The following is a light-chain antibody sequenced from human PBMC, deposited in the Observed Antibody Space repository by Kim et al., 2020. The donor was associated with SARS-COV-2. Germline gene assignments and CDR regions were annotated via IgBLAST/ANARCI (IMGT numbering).Light chain of an antibody. V-gene: IGKV3D-7*01. CDR3: QQDYNLLRRSAGT. Sequence: PGERVTLSCRASQSVSSSYLTWYQQKPGQAPRLLIYGASTRATSIPARFSGSGSGTDFTLTISSLQPEDFAVYYCQQDYNLLRRSAGTFGQG. CDR1: QSVSSSY. CDR2: GAS. J-gene: IGKJ1*01.